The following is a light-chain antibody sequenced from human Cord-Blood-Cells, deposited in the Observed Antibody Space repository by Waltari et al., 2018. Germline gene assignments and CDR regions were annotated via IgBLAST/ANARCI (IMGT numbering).Light chain of an antibody. CDR3: QQRSNWPYT. CDR2: DAS. CDR1: QSVSSY. J-gene: IGKJ2*01. V-gene: IGKV3-11*01. Sequence: EIVLTQSPATLSLSPGERANLSCRASQSVSSYLAWYQQKPGQAPMLLIYDASNRATGIPARFSGSGSGTDFTLTISSLEPEDFAVYYCQQRSNWPYTFGQGTKLEIK.